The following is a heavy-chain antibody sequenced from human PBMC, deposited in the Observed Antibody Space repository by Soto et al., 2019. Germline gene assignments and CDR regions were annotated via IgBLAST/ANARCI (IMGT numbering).Heavy chain of an antibody. CDR3: ARVGPAHYYDSSGYYSPLDY. V-gene: IGHV1-69*01. CDR2: MIPMFGTA. CDR1: GDTFSSYA. J-gene: IGHJ4*02. D-gene: IGHD3-22*01. Sequence: QVQLVQSGAEVKKPGSSVKVSCKASGDTFSSYAINWVRQAPGQGLEWMGGMIPMFGTANYAQKLKGRVTITAGESTSPVYMELSSLRSEDTAVYYCARVGPAHYYDSSGYYSPLDYWGQGTLVTVSS.